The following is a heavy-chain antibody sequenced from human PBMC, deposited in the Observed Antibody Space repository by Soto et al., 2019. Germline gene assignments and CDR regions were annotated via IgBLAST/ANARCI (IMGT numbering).Heavy chain of an antibody. CDR1: GFTFSSYA. CDR3: AKVGYERFLEWTWFDY. J-gene: IGHJ4*02. Sequence: PGGSLRLSCAASGFTFSSYAMSWVRQAPGKGLEWVSAISGSGGNTYYADSVKGRFTISRDNSKNTLYLQMNSLRAEDTAVYYCAKVGYERFLEWTWFDYWGQGTLVTVSS. V-gene: IGHV3-23*01. D-gene: IGHD3-3*01. CDR2: ISGSGGNT.